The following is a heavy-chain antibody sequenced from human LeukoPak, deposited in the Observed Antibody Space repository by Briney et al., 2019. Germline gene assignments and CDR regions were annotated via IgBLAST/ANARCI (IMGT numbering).Heavy chain of an antibody. CDR2: FDPEDGET. CDR1: GYTLTELS. D-gene: IGHD6-13*01. Sequence: ASVKVSCKVSGYTLTELSMHWVRQAPGKGLEWMGGFDPEDGETIYAQKFQGRVTMTEDTSTDTAYMELSSLRSEDTAVYYCATGISSWYDGDYWGQGTLVTVSS. V-gene: IGHV1-24*01. J-gene: IGHJ4*02. CDR3: ATGISSWYDGDY.